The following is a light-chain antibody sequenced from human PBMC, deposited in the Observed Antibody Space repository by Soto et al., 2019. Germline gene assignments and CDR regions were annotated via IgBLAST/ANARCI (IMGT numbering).Light chain of an antibody. CDR3: QQYGSRIT. CDR2: GAS. J-gene: IGKJ5*01. Sequence: EIVLTQSPGTLSLSPVERATLSCRASQSVSSSYLARYQQKPGQAPRLLIYGASSRATGIPDRFSGSGSGTDFTLTISRLEPEDFAVYYCQQYGSRITFGQGTRLEIK. CDR1: QSVSSSY. V-gene: IGKV3-20*01.